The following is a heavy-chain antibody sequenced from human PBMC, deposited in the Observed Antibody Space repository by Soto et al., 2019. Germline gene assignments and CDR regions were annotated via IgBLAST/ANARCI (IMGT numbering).Heavy chain of an antibody. CDR1: GYTFTSYG. V-gene: IGHV1-8*01. CDR3: AREGDYDLDYYYYYMDV. Sequence: ASVKVSCKASGYTFTSYGINWVRQATGQGLEWMGWMNPNSGNTGYAQKFQGRVAMTRNTSISTAYMELSSLRSEDTAVYYCAREGDYDLDYYYYYMDVCGKGTTVTVSS. D-gene: IGHD4-17*01. CDR2: MNPNSGNT. J-gene: IGHJ6*03.